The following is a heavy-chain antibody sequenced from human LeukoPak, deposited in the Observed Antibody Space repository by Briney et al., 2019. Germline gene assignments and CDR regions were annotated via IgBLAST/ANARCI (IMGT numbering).Heavy chain of an antibody. CDR2: INPNSGGT. D-gene: IGHD3-16*01. V-gene: IGHV1-2*02. Sequence: ASVKVSCKASGYTFTGYYMHWVRQAPGQGLESMGWINPNSGGTNYAQKFQGRVTMTRDTSISTAYMELSRLRSDDTAVYYCARGPPGGARYYYYYYMDVWGKGTTVTISS. CDR3: ARGPPGGARYYYYYYMDV. J-gene: IGHJ6*03. CDR1: GYTFTGYY.